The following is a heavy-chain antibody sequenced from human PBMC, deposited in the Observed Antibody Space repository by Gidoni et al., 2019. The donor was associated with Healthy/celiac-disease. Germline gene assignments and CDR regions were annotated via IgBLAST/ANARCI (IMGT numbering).Heavy chain of an antibody. J-gene: IGHJ6*02. CDR3: ARDELGHWRDYYYGMDV. V-gene: IGHV5-51*03. Sequence: EVQLVQSGAEVKKPGESLKISCKGSGYSFTSYWIGWVRQMPGKGLEWMGILYPGDSDTRYSPSFQGQVTISADKSISTAYLQWSSLKASDTAMYYCARDELGHWRDYYYGMDVWGQGTTVTVSS. CDR2: LYPGDSDT. CDR1: GYSFTSYW. D-gene: IGHD7-27*01.